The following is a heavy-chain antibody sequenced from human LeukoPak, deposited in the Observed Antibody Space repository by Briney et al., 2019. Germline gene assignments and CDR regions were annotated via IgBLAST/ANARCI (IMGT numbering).Heavy chain of an antibody. CDR3: ARVVQKVSLWYSSGWYYFDY. CDR1: GFTFDDYA. J-gene: IGHJ4*02. V-gene: IGHV3-9*01. CDR2: ISWNSGSI. D-gene: IGHD6-19*01. Sequence: PGRSLRLSCAASGFTFDDYAMHWVRQAPGKGLEWVSGISWNSGSIGYADSVKGRFTISRDNAKNSLYLQMNSLRAEDTAVYYCARVVQKVSLWYSSGWYYFDYWGQGTLVTVSS.